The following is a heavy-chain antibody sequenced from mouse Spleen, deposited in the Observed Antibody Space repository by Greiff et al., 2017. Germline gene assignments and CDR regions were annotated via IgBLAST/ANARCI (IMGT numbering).Heavy chain of an antibody. Sequence: VQLQQSGPQLVRPGASVKISCKASGYTFTSYVMHWVKQKPGQGLEWIGYINPYNDGTKYNEKFKGKATLTSDKSSSTAYMELSSLTSEDSAVYYCARYYGSLDYWGQGTTLTVSS. J-gene: IGHJ2*01. V-gene: IGHV1-14*01. D-gene: IGHD1-1*01. CDR2: INPYNDGT. CDR1: GYTFTSYV. CDR3: ARYYGSLDY.